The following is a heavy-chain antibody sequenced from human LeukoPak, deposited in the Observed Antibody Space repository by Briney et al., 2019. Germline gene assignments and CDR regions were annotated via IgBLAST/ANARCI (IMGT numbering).Heavy chain of an antibody. J-gene: IGHJ4*02. V-gene: IGHV4-59*01. CDR3: ANLDY. CDR1: GGSISSYY. CDR2: IYYSGST. Sequence: PSETLSLTCTVSGGSISSYYWSWIRQPPGKGLEWIGYIYYSGSTNYNSSLKSRVTISVDTSKNQFSLKLSSVTAADTAVYYCANLDYWGQGTLVTVSS.